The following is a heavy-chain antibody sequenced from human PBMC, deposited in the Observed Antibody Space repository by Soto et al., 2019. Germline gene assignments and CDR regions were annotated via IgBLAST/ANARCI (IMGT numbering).Heavy chain of an antibody. Sequence: QITLKESGPTLVKPTQTLTLTCTFSGFSLTTRGVGVGWIRQPPGKALECLALIYCDDDKRYSPSLQSRLSMTRDPPTNLVVLTMTNMDPVNAATSNCALIPNYEQYYCCGPWGQGTLVAVSA. CDR3: ALIPNYEQYYCCGP. CDR1: GFSLTTRGVG. J-gene: IGHJ5*02. V-gene: IGHV2-5*02. D-gene: IGHD3-3*01. CDR2: IYCDDDK.